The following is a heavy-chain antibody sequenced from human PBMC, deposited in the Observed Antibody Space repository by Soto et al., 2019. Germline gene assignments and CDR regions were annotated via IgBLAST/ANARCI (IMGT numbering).Heavy chain of an antibody. CDR3: ARGGSGSYYRGDAFDI. CDR2: INPSGGST. J-gene: IGHJ3*02. V-gene: IGHV1-46*03. Sequence: ASVKVSCKASGYTFTSYYMHWVLQAPGQGLEWMGIINPSGGSTSYAQKFQGRVTMTRDTSTSTVYMELSSLRSEDTAVYYCARGGSGSYYRGDAFDIWGQGTMVTV. CDR1: GYTFTSYY. D-gene: IGHD3-10*01.